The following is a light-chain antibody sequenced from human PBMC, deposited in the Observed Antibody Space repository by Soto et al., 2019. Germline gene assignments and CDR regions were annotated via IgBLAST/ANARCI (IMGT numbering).Light chain of an antibody. Sequence: EIVLTQSPGTLSLSPGERATLSCRTSQSVSSSYLAWYQQKVGQAPRLLIYATSNRATGIPDRFSGSGSGTDFTLTISRLEPEDFAVYYCQQYGSLPRTFGQGTKVEIK. V-gene: IGKV3-20*01. CDR1: QSVSSSY. J-gene: IGKJ1*01. CDR2: ATS. CDR3: QQYGSLPRT.